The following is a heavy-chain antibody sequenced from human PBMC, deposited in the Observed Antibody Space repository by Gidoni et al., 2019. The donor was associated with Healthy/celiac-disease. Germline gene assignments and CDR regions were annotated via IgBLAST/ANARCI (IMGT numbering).Heavy chain of an antibody. D-gene: IGHD3-22*01. V-gene: IGHV1-2*04. CDR3: ARAPKSYYDSSGYYDY. J-gene: IGHJ4*02. CDR2: INPNSGGT. Sequence: QVQLVQSGAEGKKPGASVKVSCKAPGDTLSGYYMHWVRPAPGKGLGWMGWINPNSGGTNYAQKFQGWVTMTRDTSISTAYMELSRLRSDDTAVYYCARAPKSYYDSSGYYDYWGQGTLVTVSS. CDR1: GDTLSGYY.